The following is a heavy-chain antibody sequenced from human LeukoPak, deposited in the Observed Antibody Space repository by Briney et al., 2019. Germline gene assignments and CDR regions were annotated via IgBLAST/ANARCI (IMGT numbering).Heavy chain of an antibody. CDR2: INHSGST. V-gene: IGHV4-34*01. J-gene: IGHJ5*02. D-gene: IGHD4-23*01. CDR1: GGSFSGYY. Sequence: SETLSLTCAVYGGSFSGYYWSWIRQPPGKGLEWIGEINHSGSTNYNPSLKSRVTISVDASKNQFSLKLSSVTAADTAVYYCASSRWGFSPWGQGTLVTVSS. CDR3: ASSRWGFSP.